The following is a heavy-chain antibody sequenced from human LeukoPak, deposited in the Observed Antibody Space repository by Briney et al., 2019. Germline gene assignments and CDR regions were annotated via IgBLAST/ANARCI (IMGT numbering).Heavy chain of an antibody. D-gene: IGHD3-10*01. Sequence: ASVKVSCKASGYTFTSYYMHWVRQAPGQRLEWMGWISAYNGNTNYAQKLQGRVTMTTDTSRSTAYMELRSLRSDDTAVYYCARVARAEVRGGPDFDYWGQGTLVTVSS. V-gene: IGHV1-18*04. J-gene: IGHJ4*02. CDR2: ISAYNGNT. CDR1: GYTFTSYY. CDR3: ARVARAEVRGGPDFDY.